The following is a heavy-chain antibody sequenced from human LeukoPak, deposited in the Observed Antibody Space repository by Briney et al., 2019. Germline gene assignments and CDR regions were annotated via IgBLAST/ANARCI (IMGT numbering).Heavy chain of an antibody. CDR1: RFTFSSYG. V-gene: IGHV3-21*01. CDR2: ISSSSSYI. D-gene: IGHD5-24*01. J-gene: IGHJ4*02. CDR3: ASGSDGYNFRSLGGKYYFDY. Sequence: PGGSLRLSCAASRFTFSSYGMHWVRQAPGKGLEWVSSISSSSSYIYYADSVKGRFTISRDNAKNSLYLQMNSLRAEDTAVYYCASGSDGYNFRSLGGKYYFDYWGQGTLVTVSS.